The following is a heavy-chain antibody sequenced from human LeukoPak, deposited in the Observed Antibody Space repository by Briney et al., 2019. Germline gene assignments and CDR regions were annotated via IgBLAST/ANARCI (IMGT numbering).Heavy chain of an antibody. Sequence: NPSETLSLTCTVSGGSIRGYFWSWIRQPPGKGLEWIGHIYSSGSTTYTPSLQGRVTISLDTSKNQFSLKLSSVTAADTAVYYCARHYDSGSYPLDFWGQGTLVTVSS. J-gene: IGHJ4*02. CDR1: GGSIRGYF. V-gene: IGHV4-59*08. CDR3: ARHYDSGSYPLDF. CDR2: IYSSGST. D-gene: IGHD3-10*01.